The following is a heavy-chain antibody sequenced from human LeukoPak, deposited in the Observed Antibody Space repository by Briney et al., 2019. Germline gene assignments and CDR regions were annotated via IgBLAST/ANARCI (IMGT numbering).Heavy chain of an antibody. CDR1: TFSFGTYW. J-gene: IGHJ3*02. CDR2: IKQDGSEK. Sequence: PGGSLRLSCAAPTFSFGTYWMTWVRQAPGKGLEWVAHIKQDGSEKYYIDSVKGRFTISRDNAKKSLYLQMDSLRVEDTAIHYCARDQGTTMTSYGFDMWGQGTMVTVSS. CDR3: ARDQGTTMTSYGFDM. V-gene: IGHV3-7*01. D-gene: IGHD4-17*01.